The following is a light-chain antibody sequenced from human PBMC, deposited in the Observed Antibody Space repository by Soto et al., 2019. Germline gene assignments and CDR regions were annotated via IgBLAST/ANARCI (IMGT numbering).Light chain of an antibody. CDR3: QQYSNWPGT. V-gene: IGKV3-15*01. J-gene: IGKJ1*01. CDR1: QSVSGN. CDR2: GAS. Sequence: EIVMTQSPATLSVSPGERATLSCRASQSVSGNLVWYQQKPGQAPRLLIYGASTRATGIPARFSGSGSGTEFTLTISSLQSEDFAVYYCQQYSNWPGTFGQGTKVEIK.